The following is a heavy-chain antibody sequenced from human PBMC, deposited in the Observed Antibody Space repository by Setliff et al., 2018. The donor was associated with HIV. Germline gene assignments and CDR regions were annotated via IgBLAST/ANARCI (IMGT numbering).Heavy chain of an antibody. Sequence: PSETLSLTCSVSGGSISSSGYYWSWIRQHPGKGLEWLGYIHYSGTTYYSPSLESRPTISIDTSKNQFSLLLKSLTAADTAVYFCARATRVYESRSLLDFWGPGMLVTVSS. V-gene: IGHV4-31*03. CDR2: IHYSGTT. CDR1: GGSISSSGYY. J-gene: IGHJ4*02. CDR3: ARATRVYESRSLLDF. D-gene: IGHD5-12*01.